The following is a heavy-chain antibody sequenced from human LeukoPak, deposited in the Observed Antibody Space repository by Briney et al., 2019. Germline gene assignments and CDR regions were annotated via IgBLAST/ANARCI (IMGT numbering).Heavy chain of an antibody. Sequence: GGSLRLSCAASGFTFSSYSMNWVRQAPGKGLEWVSSISSSSSYIYYADSVKGRFTISRDNAKNSLYLQMDSLRAEDTAVYYCARLAAAGYFDYWGQGTLVTVSS. CDR2: ISSSSSYI. V-gene: IGHV3-21*01. D-gene: IGHD6-13*01. J-gene: IGHJ4*02. CDR1: GFTFSSYS. CDR3: ARLAAAGYFDY.